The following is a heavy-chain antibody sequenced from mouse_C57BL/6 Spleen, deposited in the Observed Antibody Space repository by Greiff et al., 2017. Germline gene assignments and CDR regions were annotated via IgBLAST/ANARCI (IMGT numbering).Heavy chain of an antibody. V-gene: IGHV2-6-1*01. J-gene: IGHJ4*01. CDR2: IWSDGST. D-gene: IGHD2-3*01. CDR1: GFSLTSYG. CDR3: ARHPSYDVAMDY. Sequence: QVQLKQSGPGLVAPSQSLSITCTVSGFSLTSYGVHWVRQPPGKGLEWLVVIWSDGSTTYNSALKSRLSISKDNSKSQVFLKMNSLQTDDTAMYYCARHPSYDVAMDYWGQGTSVTVSS.